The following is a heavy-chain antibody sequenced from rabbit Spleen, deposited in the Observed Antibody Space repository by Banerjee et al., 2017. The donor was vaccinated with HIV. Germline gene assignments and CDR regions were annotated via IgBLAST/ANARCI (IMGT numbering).Heavy chain of an antibody. J-gene: IGHJ6*01. V-gene: IGHV1S40*01. Sequence: QSLEESGGDLVKPGGTLTLTCTASGFSFSSNDYICWVRQAPGKGLEWISCIAGSGSGFTYSATWATGRFTISKTSSTTVTLQMTSLTVADTATYFCARDTGTSFSSYGMDLWGPGTLVTVS. CDR1: GFSFSSNDY. CDR2: IAGSGSGFT. CDR3: ARDTGTSFSSYGMDL. D-gene: IGHD7-1*01.